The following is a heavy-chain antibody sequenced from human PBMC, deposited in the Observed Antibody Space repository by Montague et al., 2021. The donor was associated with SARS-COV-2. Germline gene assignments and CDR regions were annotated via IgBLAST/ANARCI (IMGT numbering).Heavy chain of an antibody. V-gene: IGHV4-34*01. Sequence: SETLSLTCAVYGGSFSGYYWSWIRRPPGKGLEWIGEINHSGSTNYNPSLKSRVTISVDTSKNQFSLKLSSVTAADTAVYYCAREGVGATTNDAFDIWGQGTMVTVSS. CDR2: INHSGST. CDR1: GGSFSGYY. CDR3: AREGVGATTNDAFDI. J-gene: IGHJ3*02. D-gene: IGHD1-26*01.